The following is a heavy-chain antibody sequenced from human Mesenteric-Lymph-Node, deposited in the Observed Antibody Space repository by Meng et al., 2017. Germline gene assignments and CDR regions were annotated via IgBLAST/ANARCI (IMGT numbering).Heavy chain of an antibody. D-gene: IGHD3-3*01. V-gene: IGHV5-51*01. CDR2: IYPGDSDT. CDR1: GYSFTSYW. CDR3: ARVDYDFWSGSSRILFDY. Sequence: GESLKISCKGSGYSFTSYWIGWVRQMPGKGLEWMGIIYPGDSDTRYSPSFQGQVTISADKSISTAYLQWSSLKASDTAMYYCARVDYDFWSGSSRILFDYWGQGTLVTVSS. J-gene: IGHJ4*02.